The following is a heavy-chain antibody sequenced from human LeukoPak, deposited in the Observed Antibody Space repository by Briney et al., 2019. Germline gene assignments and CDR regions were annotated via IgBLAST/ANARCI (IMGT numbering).Heavy chain of an antibody. V-gene: IGHV3-48*03. Sequence: QAGGSLRLSCAAYGFTLSSYEMTSVRQAPGKGLELVSYISSSGSTIYYADSVKGRFTISRDNSKNTLYLQMNSLRAEDTAVYYCARRAGAYSHPYDYWGQGTLVTVSS. CDR1: GFTLSSYE. J-gene: IGHJ4*02. CDR2: ISSSGSTI. D-gene: IGHD4/OR15-4a*01. CDR3: ARRAGAYSHPYDY.